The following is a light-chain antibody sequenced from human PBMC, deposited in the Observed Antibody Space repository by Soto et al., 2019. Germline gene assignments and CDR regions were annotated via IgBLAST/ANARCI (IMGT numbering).Light chain of an antibody. CDR1: SSDVGGYDY. CDR2: DFT. V-gene: IGLV2-8*01. J-gene: IGLJ1*01. CDR3: SSYAGTHIV. Sequence: QSALTQPPSASGSPGQSVAISCTGTSSDVGGYDYVSWYQQHPGKAPKLMIYDFTKRPSGVPDRFSGSKSGNTASLTVAGLQAEDEADYYCSSYAGTHIVFGTGTQLTVL.